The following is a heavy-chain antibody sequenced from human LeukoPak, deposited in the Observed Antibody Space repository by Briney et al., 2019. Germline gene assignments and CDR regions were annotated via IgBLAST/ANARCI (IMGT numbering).Heavy chain of an antibody. Sequence: PGGPLRLSCAASGFTFSSYAMSWVRQAPGKGLEWVSAISGSGGSTYYADSVKGRFTISRDNSKNTLYLQMNSLRAEDTAVYYCAKDRYYGSGSYYTDYYYGMDVWGQGTTVTVSS. CDR3: AKDRYYGSGSYYTDYYYGMDV. J-gene: IGHJ6*02. CDR1: GFTFSSYA. V-gene: IGHV3-23*01. CDR2: ISGSGGST. D-gene: IGHD3-10*01.